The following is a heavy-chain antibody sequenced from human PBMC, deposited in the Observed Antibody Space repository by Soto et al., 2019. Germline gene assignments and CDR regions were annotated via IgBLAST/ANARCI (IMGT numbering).Heavy chain of an antibody. CDR3: VPATWALFDF. CDR1: GFSLTTRTVG. CDR2: LYWDGDK. Sequence: QITLKESGPTLVKPTQTLTLTCTFSGFSLTTRTVGVGWVRHPPGEALKWLALLYWDGDKRYNPSLKNRLTIDKDTYNIQLVLTMTNMDPVDTANYSCVPATWALFDFWGPGTRVTVSS. D-gene: IGHD1-26*01. V-gene: IGHV2-5*02. J-gene: IGHJ4*01.